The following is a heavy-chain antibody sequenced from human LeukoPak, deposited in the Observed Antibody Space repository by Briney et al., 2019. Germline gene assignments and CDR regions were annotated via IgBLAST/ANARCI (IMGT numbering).Heavy chain of an antibody. D-gene: IGHD5-24*01. Sequence: ASVKVSCKASGYTFTSYDINWGRQATGQGLEWMGWMNPNSGNTGYAQKLQGRVTITRNTSISTAYMELSSLRSEDTAVYYCAGGLKEMATISSFYYYMDVWGKGTTVTVSS. CDR1: GYTFTSYD. CDR3: AGGLKEMATISSFYYYMDV. CDR2: MNPNSGNT. J-gene: IGHJ6*03. V-gene: IGHV1-8*03.